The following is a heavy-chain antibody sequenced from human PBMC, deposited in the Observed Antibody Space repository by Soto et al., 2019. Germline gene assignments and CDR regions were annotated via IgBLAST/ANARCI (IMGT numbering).Heavy chain of an antibody. CDR1: GGSISSSNW. J-gene: IGHJ3*02. D-gene: IGHD1-26*01. Sequence: PSETLSLTCAVSGGSISSSNWWRWVRQPPGKGLEWIGEIYHSGSTNYNPSLKSRVTISVDKSKNQFSLKLSSVTAADTAVYYCAIQPRGSYSIGAFDIWGQGTMVTVSS. CDR3: AIQPRGSYSIGAFDI. CDR2: IYHSGST. V-gene: IGHV4-4*02.